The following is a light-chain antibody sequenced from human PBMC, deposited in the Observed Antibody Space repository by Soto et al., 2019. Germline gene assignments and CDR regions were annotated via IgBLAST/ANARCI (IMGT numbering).Light chain of an antibody. V-gene: IGLV2-14*01. CDR1: SSDVGNYNY. Sequence: QSALTQPASVSGSPGQSITISCTGTSSDVGNYNYVSWYQQHPGKAPKLMIYGVSNRPSEVSKRFSGSKSGNTASLTISGLQAEDEADYYCSSYTSSSTWLFGGGTKLTVL. J-gene: IGLJ3*02. CDR3: SSYTSSSTWL. CDR2: GVS.